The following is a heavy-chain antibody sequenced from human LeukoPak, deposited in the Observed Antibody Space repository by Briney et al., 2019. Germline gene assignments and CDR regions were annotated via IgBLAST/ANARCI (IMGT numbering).Heavy chain of an antibody. CDR2: IIPIFGTA. J-gene: IGHJ4*02. Sequence: GASVKVSCKASGGTFSSYAISWVRQAPGQGLEWMGGIIPIFGTANYAQKFQGRVTITADESTSTAYMELSSLRSEDTAVCYCQWGAVGYYDSSGRPFDYWGQGTLVTVSS. CDR3: QWGAVGYYDSSGRPFDY. D-gene: IGHD3-22*01. V-gene: IGHV1-69*01. CDR1: GGTFSSYA.